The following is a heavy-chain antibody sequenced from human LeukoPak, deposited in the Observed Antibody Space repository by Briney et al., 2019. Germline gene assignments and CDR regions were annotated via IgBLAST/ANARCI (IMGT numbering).Heavy chain of an antibody. V-gene: IGHV4-59*08. D-gene: IGHD1-7*01. Sequence: SETLSLTCTVSGGSISSYYWSWIRQPPEKGLEWIGYIYYSGSTNYNPSLKSRVTISVDTSKNQFSLKLSSVTAADTAVYYCARHRRTWDWFDPWGQGTLVTVSS. CDR1: GGSISSYY. CDR2: IYYSGST. CDR3: ARHRRTWDWFDP. J-gene: IGHJ5*02.